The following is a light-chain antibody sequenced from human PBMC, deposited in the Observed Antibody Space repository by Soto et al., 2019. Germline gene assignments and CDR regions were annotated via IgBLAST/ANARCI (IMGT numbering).Light chain of an antibody. CDR1: SSYVGSYTL. J-gene: IGLJ2*01. V-gene: IGLV2-23*03. CDR3: CSYAGSSTFV. CDR2: YGS. Sequence: HSARTQPASVSGSPGQSITISCTGTSSYVGSYTLVSWYQQHTCKAPKIIIYYGSTRPSGVSNRVSGSKSGNTSSLTITGLQAEDEEDYYCCSYAGSSTFVFGGGTKVTVL.